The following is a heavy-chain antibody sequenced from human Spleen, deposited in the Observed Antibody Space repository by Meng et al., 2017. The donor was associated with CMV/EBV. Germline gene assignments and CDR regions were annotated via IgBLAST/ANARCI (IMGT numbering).Heavy chain of an antibody. J-gene: IGHJ4*02. CDR3: ARDAGRGVDY. CDR2: ITSSSSYI. D-gene: IGHD3-10*01. V-gene: IGHV3-21*01. CDR1: GFTFSTYS. Sequence: GESLKISCAASGFTFSTYSMNWVRQAPGKGLEWVSSITSSSSYIFYADSVKGRFTISRDNAKNSLYLQMNSLRADDTAVYFCARDAGRGVDYWGQGALVTVSS.